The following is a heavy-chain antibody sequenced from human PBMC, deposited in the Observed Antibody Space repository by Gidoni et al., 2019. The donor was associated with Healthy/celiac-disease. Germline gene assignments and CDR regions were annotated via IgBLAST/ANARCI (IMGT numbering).Heavy chain of an antibody. V-gene: IGHV3-11*05. CDR2: ISSSSSYT. J-gene: IGHJ4*02. D-gene: IGHD6-6*01. CDR1: GFTFSDYY. Sequence: QVQLVESGGGLVKPGGSLRLSCAATGFTFSDYYMSWIRQAPGKGLEWVSYISSSSSYTNYADSVKGRFTISRDNAKNSLYLQMNSLRAEDTAVYYCARAFRIAAHFGGWGQGTLVTVSS. CDR3: ARAFRIAAHFGG.